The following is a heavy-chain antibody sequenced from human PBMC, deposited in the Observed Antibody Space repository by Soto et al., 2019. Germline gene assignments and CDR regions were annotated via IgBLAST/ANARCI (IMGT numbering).Heavy chain of an antibody. CDR1: GGSISSYY. Sequence: SETLSLTCTVSGGSISSYYWSWIRQPPGKGLEWIGYIYYSGSTNYNPSLKSRVTISVDTSKNQFSLKLSSVTAADTAVYYCASTMGVDTAMETGYWGQGTLVTVSS. V-gene: IGHV4-59*01. J-gene: IGHJ4*02. CDR2: IYYSGST. CDR3: ASTMGVDTAMETGY. D-gene: IGHD5-18*01.